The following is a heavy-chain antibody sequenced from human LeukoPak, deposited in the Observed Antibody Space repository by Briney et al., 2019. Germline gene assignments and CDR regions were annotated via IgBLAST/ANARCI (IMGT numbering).Heavy chain of an antibody. CDR1: GFTFDDYA. CDR2: ISWDSGSI. CDR3: AKDRISYYDSSGYYYEGGFDY. Sequence: GRSLRLSRAASGFTFDDYAMHWVRQAPGKGLEWVSGISWDSGSIGYADSVKGRFTISRDNAKNSLYLQMNSLRAEDTALYYCAKDRISYYDSSGYYYEGGFDYWGQGTLVTVSS. V-gene: IGHV3-9*01. J-gene: IGHJ4*02. D-gene: IGHD3-22*01.